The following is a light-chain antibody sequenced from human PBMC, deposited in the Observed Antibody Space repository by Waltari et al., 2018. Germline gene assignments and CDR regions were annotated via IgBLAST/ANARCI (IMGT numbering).Light chain of an antibody. CDR1: QSVSSNY. CDR3: QQYGSSPRT. CDR2: DAS. Sequence: IVLTQSPATLSLSPGERATLSCGASQSVSSNYFAWYQQKPDLAPRLLIYDASSRATGIPDRFSGSGSGTDFTLTISRLEPEDFAVYYCQQYGSSPRTFGGGTKVEIK. J-gene: IGKJ4*01. V-gene: IGKV3D-20*01.